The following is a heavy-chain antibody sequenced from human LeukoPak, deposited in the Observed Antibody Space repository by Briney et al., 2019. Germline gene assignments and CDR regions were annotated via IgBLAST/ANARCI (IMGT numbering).Heavy chain of an antibody. Sequence: GGSLRLSCAASGFTFSSYAMSWVRQAPGKGLEWVSTVSGSGGKTYYADSVKGRFTISRDNSKNTLYLQMNSLRAEDTAVYYCARRTLRFLEWSTRGSYYFDYWGQGTLVTVSS. J-gene: IGHJ4*02. V-gene: IGHV3-23*01. D-gene: IGHD3-3*01. CDR2: VSGSGGKT. CDR3: ARRTLRFLEWSTRGSYYFDY. CDR1: GFTFSSYA.